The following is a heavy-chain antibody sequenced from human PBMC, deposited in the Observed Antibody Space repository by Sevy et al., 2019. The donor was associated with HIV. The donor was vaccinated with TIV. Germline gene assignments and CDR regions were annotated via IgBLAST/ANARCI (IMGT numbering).Heavy chain of an antibody. CDR1: GFIFSSYA. J-gene: IGHJ3*02. V-gene: IGHV3-23*01. CDR3: AKFLGQLRIPDAFDI. D-gene: IGHD5-18*01. Sequence: GGSLRLSCAASGFIFSSYAMSWVRQAPGKGLEWVSAISGSGGSTYYADSVKGRFTISRDNSKNTLYLQMNSLRAEDTAVYYCAKFLGQLRIPDAFDIWGQGTMVTVSS. CDR2: ISGSGGST.